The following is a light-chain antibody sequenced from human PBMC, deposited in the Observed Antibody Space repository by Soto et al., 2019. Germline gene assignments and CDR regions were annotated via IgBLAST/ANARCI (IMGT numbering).Light chain of an antibody. CDR2: ANS. V-gene: IGLV1-40*01. CDR3: QSYDSRLSGYV. CDR1: SSNIGAGYD. Sequence: QSVLTQPPSVSGAPGQRVTISCTGSSSNIGAGYDVHWYQQLPGTAPKLLIYANSNRPSGVPGRFSGSKSGTSASLAITGLQAEDEADYYCQSYDSRLSGYVFGNGTKVTVX. J-gene: IGLJ1*01.